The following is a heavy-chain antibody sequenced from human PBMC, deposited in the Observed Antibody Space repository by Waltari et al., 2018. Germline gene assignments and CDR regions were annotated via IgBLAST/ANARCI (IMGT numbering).Heavy chain of an antibody. Sequence: EVQLVQSGAEVKKPGESLKISCKGSGYSFTSYWIGWVRQMPGKGLEWVGIIDPGDAGTRYSPAFQGKVTISADTSIGTAYLQWSSLKAADTAMYYCAISLDGGKRQYYCDYWGQGSLVTVSS. CDR2: IDPGDAGT. CDR1: GYSFTSYW. CDR3: AISLDGGKRQYYCDY. J-gene: IGHJ4*02. D-gene: IGHD2-15*01. V-gene: IGHV5-51*03.